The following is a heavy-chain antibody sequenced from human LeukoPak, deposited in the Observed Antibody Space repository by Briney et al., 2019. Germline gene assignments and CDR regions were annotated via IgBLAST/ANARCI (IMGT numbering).Heavy chain of an antibody. Sequence: ASVKVSCKASGYTFTGYYMHWVRQAPGQGLEWMGWINPNSGGTNYAQKFQGRVTMTRDTSISTAYMELSRLRSDDTAVYYCARGRGGFYDSSGYYNFDYWGQGTLVTVSS. J-gene: IGHJ4*02. CDR1: GYTFTGYY. D-gene: IGHD3-22*01. V-gene: IGHV1-2*02. CDR2: INPNSGGT. CDR3: ARGRGGFYDSSGYYNFDY.